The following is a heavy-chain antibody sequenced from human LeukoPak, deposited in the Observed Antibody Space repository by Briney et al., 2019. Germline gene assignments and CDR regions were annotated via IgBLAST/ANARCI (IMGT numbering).Heavy chain of an antibody. D-gene: IGHD3-16*01. Sequence: GGSLRLSCAASGFAFNSYAMHWDRQAPGKGLEWVAVISYDGSSKYYADSVKGRFTISRDNSKNTLYLQMSSLRAEDTAVYYCAKEGEFYYYVMDVWGQGTTVTVSS. V-gene: IGHV3-30-3*01. CDR1: GFAFNSYA. J-gene: IGHJ6*02. CDR2: ISYDGSSK. CDR3: AKEGEFYYYVMDV.